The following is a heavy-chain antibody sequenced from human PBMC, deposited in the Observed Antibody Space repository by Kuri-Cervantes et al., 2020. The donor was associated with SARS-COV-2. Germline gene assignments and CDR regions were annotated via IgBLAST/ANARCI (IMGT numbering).Heavy chain of an antibody. V-gene: IGHV3-30*02. Sequence: LSLTCAASGFTFRSYGMHWIRQAPGKGLEWVSCIRNDGITEHYADSVKGRFTISRDNSRNTLYLQMHSLRGEDAAVYFCAKDKGFLDSFDIWGQGTMVTVSS. CDR3: AKDKGFLDSFDI. CDR2: IRNDGITE. CDR1: GFTFRSYG. D-gene: IGHD3-10*01. J-gene: IGHJ3*02.